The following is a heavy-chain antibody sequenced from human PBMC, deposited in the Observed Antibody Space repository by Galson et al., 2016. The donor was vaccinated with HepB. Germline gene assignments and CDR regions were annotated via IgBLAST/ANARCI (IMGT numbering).Heavy chain of an antibody. CDR3: ARTGYCTGGSCGNWLDP. J-gene: IGHJ5*02. CDR1: GYTFITYY. V-gene: IGHV1-46*01. D-gene: IGHD2-8*02. CDR2: VNPSGGIT. Sequence: SVKVPCKASGYTFITYYIHWVRQAPGQGLVWIGIVNPSGGITSYAQKFEGRVTMTRGTSTSTVYMELRSLSSDDTAVYYCARTGYCTGGSCGNWLDPWGQGTPVTVSS.